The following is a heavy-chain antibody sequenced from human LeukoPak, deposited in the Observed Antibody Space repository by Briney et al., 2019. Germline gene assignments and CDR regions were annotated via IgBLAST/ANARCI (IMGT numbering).Heavy chain of an antibody. J-gene: IGHJ3*02. Sequence: ASVKVSCKASGYTFTSYDINWVRQATGQGLDWMGWMNPNSGNTGYAQKFQGRVTMTRNTSISTAYMELSSLRSEDTAVYYCARGGGDCSSTSCPSDAFDIWGQGTMVTVSS. D-gene: IGHD2-2*01. V-gene: IGHV1-8*01. CDR2: MNPNSGNT. CDR3: ARGGGDCSSTSCPSDAFDI. CDR1: GYTFTSYD.